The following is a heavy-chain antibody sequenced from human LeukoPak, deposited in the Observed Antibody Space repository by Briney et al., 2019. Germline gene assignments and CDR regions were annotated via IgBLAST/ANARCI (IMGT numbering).Heavy chain of an antibody. Sequence: ASVKVSCKASGYTFTSYGISWVRQAPGQGLEWMGWISAYNGNTNYAQKLQGRVTMTTDTSTSTAYVELRSLRSDDTAVYYCARAFPTEWQQLVRPPFDYWGQGTLVAVSS. CDR1: GYTFTSYG. V-gene: IGHV1-18*01. CDR2: ISAYNGNT. D-gene: IGHD6-13*01. CDR3: ARAFPTEWQQLVRPPFDY. J-gene: IGHJ4*02.